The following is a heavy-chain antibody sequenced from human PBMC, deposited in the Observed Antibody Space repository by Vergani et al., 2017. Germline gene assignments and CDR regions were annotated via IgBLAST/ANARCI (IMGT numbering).Heavy chain of an antibody. CDR1: GGSFSGYY. J-gene: IGHJ4*02. V-gene: IGHV4-34*01. CDR2: IYYSGST. CDR3: ARGHSWSWVAGTRARYYFDY. D-gene: IGHD6-19*01. Sequence: QVQLQQWGAGLLKPSETLSLTCAVYGGSFSGYYWGWIRQPPGKGLEWIGSIYYSGSTNYNPSLKSRVTISVDTSKNQFSLKLSSVTAADTAVYYCARGHSWSWVAGTRARYYFDYWGQGTLVTVSS.